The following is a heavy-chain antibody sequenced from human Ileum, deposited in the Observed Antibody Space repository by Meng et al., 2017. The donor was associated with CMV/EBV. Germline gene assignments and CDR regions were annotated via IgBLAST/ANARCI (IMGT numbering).Heavy chain of an antibody. CDR1: GGNFSTYG. V-gene: IGHV1-69*05. Sequence: CKASGGNFSTYGISCVRQAPGRGLEWMGGIIPIFGTETYAQKFQGRVPIITDESTSTAYMALSSLRFEDAAVYYCARLPGAVTGAVDYWGQGTLVTVSS. J-gene: IGHJ4*02. CDR3: ARLPGAVTGAVDY. D-gene: IGHD6-19*01. CDR2: IIPIFGTE.